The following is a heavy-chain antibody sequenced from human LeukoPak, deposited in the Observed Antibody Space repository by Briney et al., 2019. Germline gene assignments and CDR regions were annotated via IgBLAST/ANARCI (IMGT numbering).Heavy chain of an antibody. CDR1: GYTFTSYD. CDR2: MNPNSGNT. J-gene: IGHJ4*02. D-gene: IGHD3-22*01. Sequence: GASVKVSCKASGYTFTSYDINWVRQATGQGLEWMGWMNPNSGNTGYAQKFQGRVTMTRNTSISTAYMELSSLRSEDTAVYYCARFPYYDSSGYYHFDYWGQGTLVTVSS. V-gene: IGHV1-8*01. CDR3: ARFPYYDSSGYYHFDY.